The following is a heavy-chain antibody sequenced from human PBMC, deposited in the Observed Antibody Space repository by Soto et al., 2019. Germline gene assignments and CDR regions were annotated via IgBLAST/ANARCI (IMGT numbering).Heavy chain of an antibody. V-gene: IGHV3-23*01. D-gene: IGHD3-22*01. CDR3: AKGVRYYDSSGPPAGY. CDR2: ISGSGGST. CDR1: GFTFSSYA. Sequence: EVQLLESGGGLVQPGGSLRLSCAASGFTFSSYAMSWVRQAPGKGLEWVSAISGSGGSTYYADSVKGRFTISRDNSKNTLYLQMNILRAEDTAVYYCAKGVRYYDSSGPPAGYWGQGTLVTVSS. J-gene: IGHJ4*02.